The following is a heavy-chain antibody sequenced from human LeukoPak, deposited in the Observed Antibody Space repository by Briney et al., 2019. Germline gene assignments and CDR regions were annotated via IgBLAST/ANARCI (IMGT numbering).Heavy chain of an antibody. D-gene: IGHD3-22*01. V-gene: IGHV4-31*02. Sequence: YXSWIRXXXXKGXEWIGYIYYSWSTYYNPSLKSRVTISVDTSKNQFSLKLSSVTAADTAVYYCASFRSYYDSSGYQYYFDYWGQGTLVTVS. CDR1: Y. CDR2: IYYSWST. CDR3: ASFRSYYDSSGYQYYFDY. J-gene: IGHJ4*02.